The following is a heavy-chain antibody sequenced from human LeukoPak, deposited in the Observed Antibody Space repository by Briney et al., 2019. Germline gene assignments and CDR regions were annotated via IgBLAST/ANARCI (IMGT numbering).Heavy chain of an antibody. Sequence: GGSLRLSCAASGFTFSTYAMSWVRQAPGKGLEWVSIISGNGGDTYFADPVKGRFTISRDNSKNTLYLQVNSLRAEDTALYYCVRRTYFDYWGQGTLVTVSS. CDR2: ISGNGGDT. V-gene: IGHV3-23*01. J-gene: IGHJ4*02. CDR1: GFTFSTYA. CDR3: VRRTYFDY.